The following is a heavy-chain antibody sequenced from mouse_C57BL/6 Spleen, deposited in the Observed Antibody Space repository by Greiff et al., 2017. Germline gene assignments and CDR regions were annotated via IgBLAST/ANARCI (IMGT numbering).Heavy chain of an antibody. CDR1: GYTFTSYW. V-gene: IGHV1-72*01. Sequence: VQLQQPGAELVKPGASVKLSCKASGYTFTSYWMHWVKQRPGRGLEWIGRIDPNSGGTKYNAQFKSKATLTVDKPSSTAYMQLNLLTSKDSAVYYCTNGNLAYGSYAIDYWGQGTSVTVSS. D-gene: IGHD1-1*01. CDR2: IDPNSGGT. CDR3: TNGNLAYGSYAIDY. J-gene: IGHJ4*01.